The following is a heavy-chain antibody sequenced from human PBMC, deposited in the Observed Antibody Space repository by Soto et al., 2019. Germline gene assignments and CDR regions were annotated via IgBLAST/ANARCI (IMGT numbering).Heavy chain of an antibody. D-gene: IGHD6-6*01. V-gene: IGHV4-61*01. J-gene: IGHJ4*02. Sequence: SETLSLTCTVSGGSVNNDTSYWSWLRQPPGKTLEWLGYIYFSGSTRYNPSLESRVTISLDMSSNQFFLRLNSVTAADTAVYYCAGETYSSSSGYFDSWGSGILVTVSS. CDR2: IYFSGST. CDR1: GGSVNNDTSY. CDR3: AGETYSSSSGYFDS.